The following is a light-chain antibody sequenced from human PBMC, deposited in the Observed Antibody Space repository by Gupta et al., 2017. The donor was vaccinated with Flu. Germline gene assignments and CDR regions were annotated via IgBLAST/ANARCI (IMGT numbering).Light chain of an antibody. CDR2: RDD. Sequence: SYDLSQPLSVSVALGQTARITCGGNNLGNRNVHWYQQKPGQAPVVVIYRDDNRPSGSPERFSGSNSGNTATLTISSAQAGDEADYYCQVWDNNIWVFGGGTKLTAL. CDR1: NLGNRN. J-gene: IGLJ3*02. CDR3: QVWDNNIWV. V-gene: IGLV3-9*01.